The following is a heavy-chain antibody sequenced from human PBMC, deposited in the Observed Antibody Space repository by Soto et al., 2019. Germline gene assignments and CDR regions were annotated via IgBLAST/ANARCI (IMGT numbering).Heavy chain of an antibody. V-gene: IGHV1-2*02. D-gene: IGHD6-19*01. CDR3: ARGVAGTLTSYYYYGMDV. CDR1: GYTFTGYY. J-gene: IGHJ6*02. CDR2: INPNSGGT. Sequence: ASVKVSCKASGYTFTGYYMHWVRQAPGQGLEWMGWINPNSGGTNYAQKFQGRVTMTRDTSISTAYMELSRPRSDDTAVYYCARGVAGTLTSYYYYGMDVWGQGTTVTVSS.